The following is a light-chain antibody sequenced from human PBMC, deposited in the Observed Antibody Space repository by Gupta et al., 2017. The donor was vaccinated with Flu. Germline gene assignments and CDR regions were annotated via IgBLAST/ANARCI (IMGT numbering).Light chain of an antibody. CDR2: AAS. CDR1: QAINTY. CDR3: QQLHSFPWT. Sequence: GDRVTITCRASQAINTYLAWYQRKPGKAPKLLIYAASTSQNGVPSRFSGSGSGTEFTLTISSLQPEDFATYYCQQLHSFPWTFGRGTNVDIK. J-gene: IGKJ1*01. V-gene: IGKV1-9*01.